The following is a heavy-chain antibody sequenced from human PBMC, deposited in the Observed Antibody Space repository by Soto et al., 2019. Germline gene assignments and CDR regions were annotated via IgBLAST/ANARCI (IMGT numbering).Heavy chain of an antibody. CDR2: TYYRSKWYY. J-gene: IGHJ4*01. D-gene: IGHD1-26*01. Sequence: SQTLSLPCAITGDSVSSNSAGWRWVRQSPSRGLEWLGRTYYRSKWYYEYAVSVRGRITINPDTSKNQYSLQLNSVTPEDTAVYFCARGEQYSGRIFDYWGRGPLFAVSS. CDR3: ARGEQYSGRIFDY. V-gene: IGHV6-1*01. CDR1: GDSVSSNSAG.